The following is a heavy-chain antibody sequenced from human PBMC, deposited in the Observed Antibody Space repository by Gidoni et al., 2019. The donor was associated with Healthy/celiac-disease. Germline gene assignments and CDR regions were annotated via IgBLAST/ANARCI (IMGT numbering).Heavy chain of an antibody. CDR1: GYTFTGYY. V-gene: IGHV1-2*02. D-gene: IGHD5-12*01. Sequence: QVQLVQSGAEVKKPGASVKVSCKASGYTFTGYYMHWVRQAPGQGLEWMGWINPNSGGTNYAQKFQGRVTMTRDTSISTAYMELSRLRSDDTAVYYCARELVEMATIRFNWFDPWGQGTLVTVSS. CDR3: ARELVEMATIRFNWFDP. J-gene: IGHJ5*02. CDR2: INPNSGGT.